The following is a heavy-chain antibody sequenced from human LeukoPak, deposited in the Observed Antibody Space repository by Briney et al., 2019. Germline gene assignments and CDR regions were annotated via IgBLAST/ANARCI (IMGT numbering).Heavy chain of an antibody. CDR1: GFTVSNNY. V-gene: IGHV3-21*01. Sequence: GGSLRLSCAVSGFTVSNNYMNWVRQAPGKGLEWVSSISGSSSYIYYADSVKGRFTISRDNAKNSLYLQMNSLRAEDTAVYYCARERGGYDYGDHQENDAFDIWGQGTMVTVSS. CDR3: ARERGGYDYGDHQENDAFDI. J-gene: IGHJ3*02. D-gene: IGHD4-17*01. CDR2: ISGSSSYI.